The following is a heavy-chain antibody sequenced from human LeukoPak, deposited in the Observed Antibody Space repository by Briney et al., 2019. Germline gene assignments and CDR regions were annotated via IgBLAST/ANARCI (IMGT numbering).Heavy chain of an antibody. V-gene: IGHV3-21*01. CDR3: ARSGYNYGYWFDY. J-gene: IGHJ4*02. CDR1: GFTFSSHS. CDR2: ISSSSIYI. D-gene: IGHD5-18*01. Sequence: KSGGSLRLSCAVSGFTFSSHSMNWVRQAPGKGLEWVSSISSSSIYIYYADSVKGRFTISRDNAKNSLYLQMNSLRAEDTAVYYCARSGYNYGYWFDYWGQGTLVTVSS.